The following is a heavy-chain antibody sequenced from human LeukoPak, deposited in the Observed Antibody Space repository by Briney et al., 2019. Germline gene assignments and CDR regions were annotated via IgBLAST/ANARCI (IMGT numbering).Heavy chain of an antibody. D-gene: IGHD3-10*01. J-gene: IGHJ4*02. CDR1: GFTFSGYS. CDR2: ISSSSSYI. V-gene: IGHV3-21*01. Sequence: GGSLRLSCAASGFTFSGYSMNWVRQAPGKGLEWVSSISSSSSYIYYADSVKGRFTISRDNAKNSLYLQMNSLRAEDTAMYYCASSSPTGSGSFHWGQGTLVTVSS. CDR3: ASSSPTGSGSFH.